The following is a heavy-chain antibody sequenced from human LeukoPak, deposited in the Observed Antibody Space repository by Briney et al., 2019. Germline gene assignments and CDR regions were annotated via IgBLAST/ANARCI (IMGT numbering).Heavy chain of an antibody. CDR3: ARAANYYDSSGYYSH. V-gene: IGHV1-69*13. D-gene: IGHD3-22*01. CDR2: IIPIFGTA. CDR1: GGTFSSYA. J-gene: IGHJ4*02. Sequence: ASVKVSCTASGGTFSSYAISWVRQAPGQGLEWVGGIIPIFGTANYAQKFQGRVTITADESTSTAYMELSSLRSEDTAVYYCARAANYYDSSGYYSHWGQGTLVTVSS.